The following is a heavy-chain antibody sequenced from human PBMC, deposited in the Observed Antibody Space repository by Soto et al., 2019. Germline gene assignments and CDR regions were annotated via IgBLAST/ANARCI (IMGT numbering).Heavy chain of an antibody. CDR3: ATGGRGSTGIDVFDH. CDR2: ISSSGSHI. J-gene: IGHJ4*03. Sequence: EVSLRLSFVASGFTFSSYSMNWFRQAPGKGLEWVSVISSSGSHIFYADSVKGRFTISRDNAKNSLYLQMNSLRTEDTAVYYCATGGRGSTGIDVFDHCVQGTLVTVPS. D-gene: IGHD3-10*01. CDR1: GFTFSSYS. V-gene: IGHV3-21*01.